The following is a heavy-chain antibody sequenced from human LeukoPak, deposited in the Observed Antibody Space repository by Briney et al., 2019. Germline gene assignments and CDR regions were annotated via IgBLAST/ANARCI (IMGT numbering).Heavy chain of an antibody. Sequence: GGSLKLSCAASGLTFSSYTMQWVRQAPGKGLQWVSSISGGSSRTTYIYYADSVKGRFTISRDNGKNSLYLQMNSLRAEDTAFYYCAPDWAGRSYFDYWGQGTLVTVSS. D-gene: IGHD3-16*01. CDR1: GLTFSSYT. CDR3: APDWAGRSYFDY. J-gene: IGHJ4*02. V-gene: IGHV3-21*06. CDR2: ISGGSSRTTYI.